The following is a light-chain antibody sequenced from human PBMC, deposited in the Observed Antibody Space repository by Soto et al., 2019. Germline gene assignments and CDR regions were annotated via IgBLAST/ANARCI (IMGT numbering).Light chain of an antibody. V-gene: IGKV3-20*01. CDR1: QTVSSY. CDR3: QQYGSSPVT. Sequence: ENVLTQSPGTLSLSPGERATLSCRASQTVSSYLTWYQQRPGQAPRLLISGASRRATGIPDRFSGSGSGTDFTLTISRLFPEDFALYYWQQYGSSPVTFGQGTRL. J-gene: IGKJ5*01. CDR2: GAS.